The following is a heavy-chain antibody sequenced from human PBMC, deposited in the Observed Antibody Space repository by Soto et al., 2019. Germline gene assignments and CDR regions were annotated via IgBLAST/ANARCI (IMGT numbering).Heavy chain of an antibody. D-gene: IGHD3-22*01. CDR1: GGTFSSYA. CDR2: IIPIFGTA. J-gene: IGHJ3*02. Sequence: GASVKVSCKASGGTFSSYAISWVRQAPGQGLEWMGGIIPIFGTANYAQKFQGRVTITADESTSTAYMELSSLRSEDTAVYYCARPVYYYDSSGYYSYAFDIWGQGTMFTVSS. V-gene: IGHV1-69*13. CDR3: ARPVYYYDSSGYYSYAFDI.